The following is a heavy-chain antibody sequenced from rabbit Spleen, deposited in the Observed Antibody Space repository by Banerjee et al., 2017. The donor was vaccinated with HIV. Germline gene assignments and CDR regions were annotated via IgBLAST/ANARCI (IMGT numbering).Heavy chain of an antibody. Sequence: QEQLVESGGGLVQPEGSLTLTCTASGFDLSNYYYMCWVRQAPGKGLEWIACIIPASDDTYYANWAKGRFTISKTSSTAVTLQMTSLTVADTATYFCARDSGSSFSSYGMDLWGPGTLVTVS. CDR1: GFDLSNYYY. V-gene: IGHV1S45*01. CDR3: ARDSGSSFSSYGMDL. D-gene: IGHD8-1*01. CDR2: IIPASDDT. J-gene: IGHJ6*01.